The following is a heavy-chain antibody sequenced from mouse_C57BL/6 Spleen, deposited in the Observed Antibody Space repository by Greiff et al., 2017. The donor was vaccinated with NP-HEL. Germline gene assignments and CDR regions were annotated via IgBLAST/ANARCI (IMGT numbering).Heavy chain of an antibody. J-gene: IGHJ3*01. V-gene: IGHV1-9*01. CDR3: ARRGGAYGSSSPWFAY. Sequence: VQLQQSGAELMKPGASVKLSCKATGYTFTGYWIEWVKQRPGHGLEWIGEILPGSGSTNYNEKFKGKATFTADTSSNTAYMQLSSLTTEDSAIYYCARRGGAYGSSSPWFAYWGQGTLVTVSA. D-gene: IGHD1-1*01. CDR2: ILPGSGST. CDR1: GYTFTGYW.